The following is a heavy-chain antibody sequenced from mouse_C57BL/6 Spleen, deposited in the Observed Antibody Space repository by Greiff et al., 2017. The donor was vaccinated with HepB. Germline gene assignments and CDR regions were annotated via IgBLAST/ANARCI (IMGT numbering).Heavy chain of an antibody. V-gene: IGHV1-76*01. D-gene: IGHD1-1*01. CDR1: GYTFTDYY. CDR3: ARYTTVVADAMDY. Sequence: QVQLKESGAELVRPGASVKLSCKASGYTFTDYYINWVKQRPGQGLEWIARIYPGSGNTYYNEKFKGKATLTAEKSSSTAYMQLSSLTSEDSAVYFCARYTTVVADAMDYWGQGTSVTVSS. CDR2: IYPGSGNT. J-gene: IGHJ4*01.